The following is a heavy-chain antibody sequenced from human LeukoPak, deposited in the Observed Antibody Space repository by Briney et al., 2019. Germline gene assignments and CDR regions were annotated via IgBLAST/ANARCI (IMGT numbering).Heavy chain of an antibody. J-gene: IGHJ5*02. D-gene: IGHD1-26*01. CDR1: GYTFTSYG. CDR3: ARDPGSWFDP. V-gene: IGHV1-18*01. Sequence: EASVKVSCKAAGYTFTSYGISWERQAPGQGLEWMGWISAYNGNTNYAQKLQGRVTMTTDTSTSTAYMGLRSLRSDDTAVYYCARDPGSWFDPWGQGTLVTVSS. CDR2: ISAYNGNT.